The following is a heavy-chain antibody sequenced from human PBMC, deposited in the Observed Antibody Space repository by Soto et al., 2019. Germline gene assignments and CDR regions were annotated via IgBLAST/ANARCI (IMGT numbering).Heavy chain of an antibody. CDR2: MNPNSGNT. D-gene: IGHD3-22*01. J-gene: IGHJ3*02. Sequence: ASVKVSFKASGYTFTSYDINWLRQATGQGLEWMGWMNPNSGNTGYAQKFQGRVTMTRNTSISTAYMELSSLRSEDTAVYYCASGFYDSSGYYSDAFDIWGQGTMVT. CDR1: GYTFTSYD. CDR3: ASGFYDSSGYYSDAFDI. V-gene: IGHV1-8*01.